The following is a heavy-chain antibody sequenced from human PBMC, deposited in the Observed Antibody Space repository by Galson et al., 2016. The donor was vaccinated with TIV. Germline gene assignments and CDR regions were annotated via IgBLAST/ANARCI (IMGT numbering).Heavy chain of an antibody. V-gene: IGHV3-30*18. CDR3: AKDPRLYGDYFLHYFDY. CDR1: GFTFSDYG. D-gene: IGHD4-17*01. CDR2: ISYDGSDQ. Sequence: SLRLSCAASGFTFSDYGMHWVRQAPGKGLEWVAAISYDGSDQYYAGSVKGRFTISKDNSKNTLYLQMNSLRSDDTAMYYCAKDPRLYGDYFLHYFDYLGQGTLVTVSS. J-gene: IGHJ4*02.